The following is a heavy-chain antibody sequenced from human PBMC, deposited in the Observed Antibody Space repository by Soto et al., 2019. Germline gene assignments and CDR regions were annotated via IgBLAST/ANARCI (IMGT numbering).Heavy chain of an antibody. J-gene: IGHJ6*02. CDR2: IYTSGST. CDR1: GGSISSYY. Sequence: TLSLTCTVSGGSISSYYWSWIRQPAGKGLEWIGRIYTSGSTNYNPSLKSRVTMSVDTSKNQFSLKLSPVTAADTAVYYCARDTYYDFWSGYLPGPDYYYYGMDVWGQGTTVTVSS. CDR3: ARDTYYDFWSGYLPGPDYYYYGMDV. V-gene: IGHV4-4*07. D-gene: IGHD3-3*01.